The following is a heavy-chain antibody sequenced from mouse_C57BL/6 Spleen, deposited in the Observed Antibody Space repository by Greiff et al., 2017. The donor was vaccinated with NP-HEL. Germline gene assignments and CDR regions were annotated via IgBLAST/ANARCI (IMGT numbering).Heavy chain of an antibody. Sequence: VQLQESGPELVKPGASVKLSCKASGYTFTSYDINWVKQRPGQGLEWIGWIYPRDGSTKYNEKFKGKATLTVDTSSSTAYMELHSLTSEDSAVYFCARKTTVVATRYFDVWGTGTTVTVSS. D-gene: IGHD1-1*01. CDR3: ARKTTVVATRYFDV. J-gene: IGHJ1*03. V-gene: IGHV1-85*01. CDR1: GYTFTSYD. CDR2: IYPRDGST.